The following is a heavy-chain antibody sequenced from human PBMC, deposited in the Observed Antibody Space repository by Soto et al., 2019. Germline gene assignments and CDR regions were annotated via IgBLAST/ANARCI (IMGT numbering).Heavy chain of an antibody. V-gene: IGHV3-48*03. CDR1: GFTFSSYE. Sequence: GGSLRLSCAASGFTFSSYEMNWVRQAPGKGLEWVSHISFSGGSIYYADSVKGRFAISRDNAKKSLYLQMNGLRAEDTAVYYCARESDYDTFDNWGQGTLVTVSS. D-gene: IGHD1-26*01. CDR2: ISFSGGSI. CDR3: ARESDYDTFDN. J-gene: IGHJ4*02.